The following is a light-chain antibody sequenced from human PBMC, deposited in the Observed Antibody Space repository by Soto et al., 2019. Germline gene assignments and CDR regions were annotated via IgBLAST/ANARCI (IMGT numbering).Light chain of an antibody. J-gene: IGKJ4*01. V-gene: IGKV1-39*01. CDR3: QQSYSTPS. CDR2: AAS. CDR1: QSISSY. Sequence: IHMTQASFSLSPSVGERSTTNFPASQSISSYLNWYQQKPGKAPKLLIYAASSLQSGVPSRFSGSGSGTDFTLTISSLQPEDFATYYCQQSYSTPSFGGGTKV.